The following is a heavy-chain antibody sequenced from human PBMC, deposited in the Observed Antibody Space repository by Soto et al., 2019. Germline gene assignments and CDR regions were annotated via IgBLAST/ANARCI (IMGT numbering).Heavy chain of an antibody. V-gene: IGHV3-30-3*01. Sequence: QVQLVESGGGVVQPGRSLRLSCAASGFTFSSYAMHWVRQAPGKGLEWVAVISYDGSNKYYADSVKGRFTISRDNSKNTLYLQMKSLRAEDTAVYDCARDTYYYDSSGTLDYWGQGTLVTVSS. CDR2: ISYDGSNK. J-gene: IGHJ4*02. CDR3: ARDTYYYDSSGTLDY. CDR1: GFTFSSYA. D-gene: IGHD3-22*01.